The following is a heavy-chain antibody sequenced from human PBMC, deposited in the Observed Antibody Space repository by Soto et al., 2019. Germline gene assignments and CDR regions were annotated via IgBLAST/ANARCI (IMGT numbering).Heavy chain of an antibody. J-gene: IGHJ4*02. V-gene: IGHV1-18*01. CDR3: ARDGPRGFGYD. D-gene: IGHD3-3*01. CDR2: VNPYNDNT. Sequence: QVQVVQSGTEVKKPGASVKVSCKTSGYTFTIYGISWVRQAPGQGLEWVGWVNPYNDNTAYAQKVQGRVTVTADTSTSTAYLDLRSLRSDDTAVYYCARDGPRGFGYDGGQGTLVTVSS. CDR1: GYTFTIYG.